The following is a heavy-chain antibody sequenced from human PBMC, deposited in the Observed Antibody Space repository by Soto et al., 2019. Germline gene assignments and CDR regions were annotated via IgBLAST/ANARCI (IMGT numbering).Heavy chain of an antibody. V-gene: IGHV1-69*08. CDR1: GGPFSNDI. CDR3: ARDSPIGSTFSGYDAINY. D-gene: IGHD5-12*01. J-gene: IGHJ4*02. CDR2: IIPLLNIA. Sequence: QVQLVQSGAEVKKPGSSVKVSCKASGGPFSNDIITWVRQAPGQGLEWMGRIIPLLNIANYAQKFQGRVTITADRSTGTAYMELNSLRSEDTAVYYFARDSPIGSTFSGYDAINYWGQGTLVTVSS.